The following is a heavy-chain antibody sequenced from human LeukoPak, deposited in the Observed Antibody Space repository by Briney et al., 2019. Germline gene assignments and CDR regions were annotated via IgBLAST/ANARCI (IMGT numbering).Heavy chain of an antibody. D-gene: IGHD1-26*01. V-gene: IGHV3-21*01. J-gene: IGHJ4*02. CDR3: ARGGYIVGATFDY. Sequence: PGGSLRLSCAASGFTFSSYSMNWVRQAPGKGLEWVSSISSSSSYIYYADSVKGRFTISRDSAKNSLYLQMNSLRAEDTAVYYCARGGYIVGATFDYWGQGTLVTVSS. CDR2: ISSSSSYI. CDR1: GFTFSSYS.